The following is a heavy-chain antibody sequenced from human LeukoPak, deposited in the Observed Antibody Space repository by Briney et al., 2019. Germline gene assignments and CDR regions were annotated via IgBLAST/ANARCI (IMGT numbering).Heavy chain of an antibody. D-gene: IGHD3-3*01. CDR2: ISGSGGST. Sequence: GASLRLSCAASGFIFSSYAMSWVRQAPGKGLEWVSTISGSGGSTYYADSVKGRFTISRDNSKNTLYLQMNSLRVEDTAVYYCAKDRSVGVAIYYYYGMDVWGQGTTVTVSS. CDR1: GFIFSSYA. V-gene: IGHV3-23*01. J-gene: IGHJ6*02. CDR3: AKDRSVGVAIYYYYGMDV.